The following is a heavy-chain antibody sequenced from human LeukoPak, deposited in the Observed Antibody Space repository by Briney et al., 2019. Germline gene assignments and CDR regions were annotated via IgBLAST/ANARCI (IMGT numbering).Heavy chain of an antibody. CDR1: GDFITAYY. CDR2: VYYSGSN. D-gene: IGHD7-27*01. Sequence: SETLSLTCTVSGDFITAYYWSWIRQPPGKGLEWIGYVYYSGSNEYNPSLRSRVTISLEMSKHQFSLNLTSVTAADTAVYYCASNTGTVFDYWGQGALVTVSS. V-gene: IGHV4-59*01. J-gene: IGHJ4*02. CDR3: ASNTGTVFDY.